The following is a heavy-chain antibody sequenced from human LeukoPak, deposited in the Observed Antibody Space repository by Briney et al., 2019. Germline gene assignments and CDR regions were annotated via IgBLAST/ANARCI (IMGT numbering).Heavy chain of an antibody. V-gene: IGHV3-53*01. D-gene: IGHD3-10*01. CDR2: VYTDGNI. CDR3: AKGKFGDPLNY. J-gene: IGHJ4*02. Sequence: GGPLRLSCAASGFTVSSNYMTWVRQAPGKGLEWVSVVYTDGNIYYADSVKGRFTISKDNSKNTVDLLMNNVRAEDTALYYCAKGKFGDPLNYWGQGTLVTVSS. CDR1: GFTVSSNY.